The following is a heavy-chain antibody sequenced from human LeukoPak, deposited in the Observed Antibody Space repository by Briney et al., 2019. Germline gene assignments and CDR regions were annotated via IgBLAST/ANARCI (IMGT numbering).Heavy chain of an antibody. V-gene: IGHV1-18*01. D-gene: IGHD3-3*01. CDR2: ISAYNGNT. CDR3: AREPSPIFGVVITYGMDV. CDR1: GYTFTSYG. Sequence: GASVKVSCKASGYTFTSYGISWVRQAPGQGLEWMGWISAYNGNTNYAQKLQGRVTMTTDTSTSTAYMELRSLRSDDTAVYYCAREPSPIFGVVITYGMDVWGQGTTVTVSS. J-gene: IGHJ6*02.